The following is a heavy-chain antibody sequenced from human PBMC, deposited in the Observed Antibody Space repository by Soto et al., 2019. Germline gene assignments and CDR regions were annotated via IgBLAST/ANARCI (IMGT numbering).Heavy chain of an antibody. CDR1: GFTFSSNW. CDR2: IDNDGSSR. D-gene: IGHD6-19*01. V-gene: IGHV3-74*01. Sequence: EVQLGESGGGLVQPGGSLRLSCAASGFTFSSNWMHWVRQGPGKGLVWVSRIDNDGSSRDYADSVKGRFTISRDNAKNTLYLEMSSLRAEDTAVYYCATGSGWYSPDYWGQGTLVTVS. CDR3: ATGSGWYSPDY. J-gene: IGHJ4*02.